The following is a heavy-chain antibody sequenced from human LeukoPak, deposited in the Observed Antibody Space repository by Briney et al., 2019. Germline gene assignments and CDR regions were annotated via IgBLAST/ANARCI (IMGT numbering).Heavy chain of an antibody. CDR2: IYSGGST. V-gene: IGHV3-66*01. Sequence: GGSLRLSCAASGFTVSSNYMSWVRQAPGKGLEWVSVIYSGGSTHYTDSVKGRFAISRDNSKNTLYLQMNSLRAEDTAVYYCARDRNNWSHFGYWGQGTLVTVSS. CDR1: GFTVSSNY. CDR3: ARDRNNWSHFGY. J-gene: IGHJ4*02. D-gene: IGHD1-1*01.